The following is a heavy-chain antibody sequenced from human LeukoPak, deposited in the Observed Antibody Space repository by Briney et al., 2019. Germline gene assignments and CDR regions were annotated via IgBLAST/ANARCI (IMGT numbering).Heavy chain of an antibody. D-gene: IGHD2/OR15-2a*01. CDR3: AKHGDYASTTYDFDY. CDR1: GGSISNYY. J-gene: IGHJ4*02. V-gene: IGHV4-59*08. CDR2: ISYSGTT. Sequence: SETLSLTCTVSGGSISNYYWSWIRRPPGKEVEWIGFISYSGTTHYNPSLKSRVTMSVDTSKNQFSLKLSSVTAADTAVYYCAKHGDYASTTYDFDYWGQGTLVTVSS.